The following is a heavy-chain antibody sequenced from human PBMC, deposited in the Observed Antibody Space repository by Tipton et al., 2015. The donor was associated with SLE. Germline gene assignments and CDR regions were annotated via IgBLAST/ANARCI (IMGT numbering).Heavy chain of an antibody. D-gene: IGHD3-16*02. CDR1: GFTFSSHA. CDR3: AKGLYADYFDY. CDR2: ISGSGDRT. J-gene: IGHJ4*02. V-gene: IGHV3-23*01. Sequence: SLRLSCAASGFTFSSHAVSWVRQAPGKGLEWVSVISGSGDRTYYADSVKGRFTISRDNSKNTLDLQMNSLRAEDTAVYHCAKGLYADYFDYWGQGTLVTVSS.